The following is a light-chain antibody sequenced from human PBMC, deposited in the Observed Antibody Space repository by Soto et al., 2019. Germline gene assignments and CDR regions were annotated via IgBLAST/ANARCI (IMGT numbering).Light chain of an antibody. CDR1: SSNIGAGYD. J-gene: IGLJ1*01. V-gene: IGLV1-40*01. Sequence: QSVLTRPPSVSGAAGQRVTISCTGSSSNIGAGYDVHWYQQLPGTAPKLLIYGNSNRPSGVPDRFSGSKSGTSASLAITGLQAEDEADYYCQSYRVFGTGTKVTVL. CDR2: GNS. CDR3: QSYRV.